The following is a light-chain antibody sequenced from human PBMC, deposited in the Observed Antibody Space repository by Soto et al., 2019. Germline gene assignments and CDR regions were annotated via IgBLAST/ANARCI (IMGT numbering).Light chain of an antibody. J-gene: IGKJ4*01. CDR2: GAS. CDR1: QSVSSSY. Sequence: EIVLTQSPGTLSLSPGERATLSCRASQSVSSSYLAWYQQKPGQAPRLLIYGASSRATGIPDRFSGSGSGTDFTLTISRLEREDFAVYYCQHYGRSPAFGGGTKVEIK. CDR3: QHYGRSPA. V-gene: IGKV3-20*01.